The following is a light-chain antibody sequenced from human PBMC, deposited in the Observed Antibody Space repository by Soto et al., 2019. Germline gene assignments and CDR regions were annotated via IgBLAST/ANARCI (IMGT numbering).Light chain of an antibody. CDR3: CSYAGPYTLL. V-gene: IGLV2-11*01. CDR2: DVN. CDR1: SSDVGGYNF. J-gene: IGLJ2*01. Sequence: QSVLTQPRSVSESPGQSVTISCTGTSSDVGGYNFVSWYQHHPGKAPKLMIYDVNERPSGVPDRFSGSKSGNTASLTISVLQAEDEADYYCCSYAGPYTLLFGGGTKLTVL.